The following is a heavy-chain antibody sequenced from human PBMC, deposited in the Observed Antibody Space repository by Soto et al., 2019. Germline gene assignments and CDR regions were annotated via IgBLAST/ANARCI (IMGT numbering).Heavy chain of an antibody. D-gene: IGHD6-13*01. CDR1: GGTFSSYA. Sequence: GASVKVSCKASGGTFSSYAISWVRQATGQGLEWMGGIIPIFGTANYAQKFQGRVTITADESTSTAYMELSSLRSEDTAVYYCARISSSWYRSFDYWGQGTLVTVSS. J-gene: IGHJ4*02. CDR2: IIPIFGTA. CDR3: ARISSSWYRSFDY. V-gene: IGHV1-69*13.